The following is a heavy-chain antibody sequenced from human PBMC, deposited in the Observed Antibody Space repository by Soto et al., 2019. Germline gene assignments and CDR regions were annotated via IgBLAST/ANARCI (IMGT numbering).Heavy chain of an antibody. J-gene: IGHJ3*02. CDR3: ARGRDYDSSGYYAFDI. D-gene: IGHD3-22*01. CDR1: GGSFSGYY. Sequence: SETLSLTCAVYGGSFSGYYWSWIRQPPGKGLEWVGEINHSGSTNYNPSLKSRVTISVDKSKNKFSLKLTSVTAADTAVYYCARGRDYDSSGYYAFDIWGQGTMVTVSS. V-gene: IGHV4-34*01. CDR2: INHSGST.